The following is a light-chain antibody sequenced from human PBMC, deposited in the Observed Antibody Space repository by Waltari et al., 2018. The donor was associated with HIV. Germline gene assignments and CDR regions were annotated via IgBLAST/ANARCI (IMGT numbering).Light chain of an antibody. V-gene: IGLV2-14*01. CDR3: TSYTSSSTYVV. CDR1: SSDVGGYNY. Sequence: QSALTQPASVSGSPGQSITISCTGTSSDVGGYNYVSWYQQNTGKAPKLMIYEVSNRPPGVSIRFSGSNPGTTASLTISGLQAGDESDYYCTSYTSSSTYVVVGGGTKLTVL. J-gene: IGLJ2*01. CDR2: EVS.